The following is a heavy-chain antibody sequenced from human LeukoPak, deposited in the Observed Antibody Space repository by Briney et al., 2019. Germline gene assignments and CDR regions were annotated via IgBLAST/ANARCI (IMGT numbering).Heavy chain of an antibody. CDR2: IYYTGST. Sequence: SETLSLTCTVSGGSISNNNYYWGWIRQPPGKGLEGIGNIYYTGSTSYDPSLKSRVTISVDTSKNQLSLKLSSVTAADTAVYYCARHGGDYYDSSGSFDYWGQGTLVTVPS. V-gene: IGHV4-39*01. CDR1: GGSISNNNYY. CDR3: ARHGGDYYDSSGSFDY. D-gene: IGHD3-22*01. J-gene: IGHJ4*02.